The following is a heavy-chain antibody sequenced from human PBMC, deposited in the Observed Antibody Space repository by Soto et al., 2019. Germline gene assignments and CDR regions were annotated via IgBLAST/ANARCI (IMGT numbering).Heavy chain of an antibody. CDR2: ISYDGSNK. CDR1: RFTFSNYG. V-gene: IGHV3-30*18. J-gene: IGHJ5*02. D-gene: IGHD2-2*01. Sequence: GGSLRLSCAASRFTFSNYGMHWVRQAPGKGLEWVAVISYDGSNKYYADSVKGRFTISRDNSKNTLYLQMNSLRAEDTAVYYCAKDNCISTSCYRLYNWFDPWGQGTLVTVSS. CDR3: AKDNCISTSCYRLYNWFDP.